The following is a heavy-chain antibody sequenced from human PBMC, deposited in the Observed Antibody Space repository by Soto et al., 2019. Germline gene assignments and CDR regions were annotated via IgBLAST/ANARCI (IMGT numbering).Heavy chain of an antibody. CDR2: TSHDGVT. J-gene: IGHJ4*02. CDR3: ARRHGLDIDAYY. D-gene: IGHD3-10*01. Sequence: SETLSLTCAVSSGSIYNVYWWSWVRQSPGKGLEWIGETSHDGVTNYNPSLEGRVTISIDKSKNQFSLKLSSVTAADTAVYFCARRHGLDIDAYYWGQGILVTV. CDR1: SGSIYNVYW. V-gene: IGHV4-4*02.